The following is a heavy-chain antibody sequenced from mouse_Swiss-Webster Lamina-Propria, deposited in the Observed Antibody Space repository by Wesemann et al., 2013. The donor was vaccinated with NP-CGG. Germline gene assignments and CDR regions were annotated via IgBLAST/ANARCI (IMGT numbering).Heavy chain of an antibody. D-gene: IGHD2-3*01. V-gene: IGHV14-3*01. CDR2: IDPANGNT. CDR3: ARWLLPYAMDY. Sequence: EVQLQQSGAELVRPGASVKLSCTASGFNIKDDYMHWVKQRPEQGLEWIGRIDPANGNTKYAPKFQDKATITADTSSNTAYLQLSSLTSEDTAIYYCARWLLPYAMDYWGQGTSVTVSS. CDR1: GFNIKDDY. J-gene: IGHJ4*01.